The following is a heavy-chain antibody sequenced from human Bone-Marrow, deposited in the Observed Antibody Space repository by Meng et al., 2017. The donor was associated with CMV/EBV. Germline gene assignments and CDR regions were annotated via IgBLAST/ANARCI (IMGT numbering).Heavy chain of an antibody. CDR3: ARGEVLRFLEWLLHLNYYYYGMDV. D-gene: IGHD3-3*01. Sequence: SVKVSCKASGGTFSSYAISWVRQAPGQGLEWMGGIIPIFGTANYAQKFQGRVTITTDKSTSTAYMELSSLRSEDTAVYYCARGEVLRFLEWLLHLNYYYYGMDVWGQGTTVTVSS. CDR1: GGTFSSYA. J-gene: IGHJ6*02. CDR2: IIPIFGTA. V-gene: IGHV1-69*05.